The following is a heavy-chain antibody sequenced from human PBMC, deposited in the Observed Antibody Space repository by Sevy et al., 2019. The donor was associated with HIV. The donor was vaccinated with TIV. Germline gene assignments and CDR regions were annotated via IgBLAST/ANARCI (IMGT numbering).Heavy chain of an antibody. V-gene: IGHV3-21*01. J-gene: IGHJ5*02. D-gene: IGHD3-3*01. CDR2: ISSSSSYI. Sequence: GGSLRLSCAASGFTFSSYSMNWVRQAPGKGLEWVSAISSSSSYIYYADSVKGRFTISRDNAKNSLYLQMNSLRAEDTAVYYCARERVGFDNDFWSGSLFDPWGQGTMVTVSS. CDR1: GFTFSSYS. CDR3: ARERVGFDNDFWSGSLFDP.